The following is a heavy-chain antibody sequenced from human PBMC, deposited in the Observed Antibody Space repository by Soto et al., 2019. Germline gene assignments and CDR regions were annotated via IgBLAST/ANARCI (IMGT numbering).Heavy chain of an antibody. J-gene: IGHJ4*02. CDR3: ARRRRETYYYDSSGYYHDY. Sequence: QVQLQESGPGLVKPSETLSLTCTVSGGSVSSGSYYWSWIRQPPGKGLEWIGYIYYSGSTNYNPSLKSRVTLSVDTSKNQFSLKLSSVTAADTAVYYCARRRRETYYYDSSGYYHDYWGQGTLVTVSS. CDR2: IYYSGST. CDR1: GGSVSSGSYY. V-gene: IGHV4-61*01. D-gene: IGHD3-22*01.